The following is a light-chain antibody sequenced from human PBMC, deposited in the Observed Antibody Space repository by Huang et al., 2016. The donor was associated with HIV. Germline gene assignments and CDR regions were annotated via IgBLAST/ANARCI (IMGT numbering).Light chain of an antibody. CDR1: QSISSY. Sequence: DIQMTQSPSSLSASVGARVTITCRASQSISSYLNWYQQKPGKAPKLLIYAAFNLQSGVPSRFSASGSETDFTLTISSLQPEDFATYYCQQSYRAPRTFGQGTKVEIK. J-gene: IGKJ1*01. CDR2: AAF. V-gene: IGKV1-39*01. CDR3: QQSYRAPRT.